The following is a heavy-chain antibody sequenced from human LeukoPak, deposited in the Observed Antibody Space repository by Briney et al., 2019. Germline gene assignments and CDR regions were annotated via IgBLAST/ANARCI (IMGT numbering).Heavy chain of an antibody. V-gene: IGHV4-59*01. CDR1: GGSISSYY. D-gene: IGHD3-22*01. Sequence: PSETLSLTRTVSGGSISSYYWSWIRQSPGKGLEWIGYIYYSGGTNYNPSVKSRVTISVDTSKNQFSLKLSSVTAADTAVYSCARGQNYYDSGGYPQYYFDYWGQGSLVTVSS. CDR2: IYYSGGT. CDR3: ARGQNYYDSGGYPQYYFDY. J-gene: IGHJ4*02.